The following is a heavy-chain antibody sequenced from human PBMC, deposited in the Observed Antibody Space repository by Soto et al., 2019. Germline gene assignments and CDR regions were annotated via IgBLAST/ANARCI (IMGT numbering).Heavy chain of an antibody. V-gene: IGHV3-53*01. CDR2: VYGDGRI. CDR3: ARTRLYDASGYYFYYYGMDV. J-gene: IGHJ6*01. Sequence: GSLRLSCSASGFNVNDNSMSWVRQAPGKGLEWVSVVYGDGRIYYADSVKGRFTISRDTSENTLFLHMRSLRVDDTAVYYCARTRLYDASGYYFYYYGMDVWGQGTRVTVSS. D-gene: IGHD3-22*01. CDR1: GFNVNDNS.